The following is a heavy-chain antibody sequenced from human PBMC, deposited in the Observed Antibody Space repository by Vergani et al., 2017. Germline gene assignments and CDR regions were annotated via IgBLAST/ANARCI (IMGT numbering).Heavy chain of an antibody. D-gene: IGHD3-10*01. J-gene: IGHJ4*02. Sequence: EVQLVQSGAEVKKPGESLKISCKGSGYSFTSYWIGWVRQMPGKGLEWMGIIYPGDSDTRYSPSFQGQVTISADKSIRTAYLQWSSLKDSDTAMYYCARLGGYYGSGSYRSPALDYWGQGTLVTVSS. CDR3: ARLGGYYGSGSYRSPALDY. CDR2: IYPGDSDT. CDR1: GYSFTSYW. V-gene: IGHV5-51*01.